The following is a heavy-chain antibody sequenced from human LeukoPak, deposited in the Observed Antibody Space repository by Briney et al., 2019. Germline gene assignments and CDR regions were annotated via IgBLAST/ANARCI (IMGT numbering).Heavy chain of an antibody. CDR3: ARASPFNGSGSADY. Sequence: SETLSLTCTVSGGSISSGDYYWSWIRQPPGKGLEWIGYTYYSGSTYYNPSLKSRVTISVDTSKNQFSLKLSSVTAADTAVYYCARASPFNGSGSADYWGQGTLVTVSS. J-gene: IGHJ4*02. CDR2: TYYSGST. V-gene: IGHV4-30-4*01. D-gene: IGHD3-10*01. CDR1: GGSISSGDYY.